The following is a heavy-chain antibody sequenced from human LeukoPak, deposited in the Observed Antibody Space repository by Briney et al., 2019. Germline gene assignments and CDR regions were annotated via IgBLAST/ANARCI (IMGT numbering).Heavy chain of an antibody. J-gene: IGHJ4*02. CDR3: ARCGEPSYDILTGYSRFGY. D-gene: IGHD3-9*01. V-gene: IGHV4-59*01. CDR1: GGSISSYY. CDR2: IYYSGST. Sequence: SETLSLTCTVSGGSISSYYWSWIRQPPGKGLEWIGYIYYSGSTNYNPSLKSRVTISVDTSKNQFSLKLSSVTAADTAVYYCARCGEPSYDILTGYSRFGYWGQGTLVTVSS.